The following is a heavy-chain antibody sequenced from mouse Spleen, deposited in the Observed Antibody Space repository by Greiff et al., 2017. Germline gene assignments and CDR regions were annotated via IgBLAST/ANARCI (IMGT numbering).Heavy chain of an antibody. CDR2: IYPGDGDT. CDR3: ARGDYDYDGGDY. CDR1: GYAFSSSW. D-gene: IGHD2-4*01. V-gene: IGHV1-82*01. J-gene: IGHJ2*01. Sequence: QVQLQQSGPELVKPGASVKISCKASGYAFSSSWMNWVKQRPGKGLEWIGRIYPGDGDTNYNGKFKGKATLTADKSSSTAYMQLSSLTSEDSAVYFCARGDYDYDGGDYWGQGTTLTVSS.